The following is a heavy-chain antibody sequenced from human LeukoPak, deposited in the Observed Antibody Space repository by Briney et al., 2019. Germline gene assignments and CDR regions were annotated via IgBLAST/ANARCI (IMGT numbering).Heavy chain of an antibody. CDR2: ISYDGSNK. CDR3: ARPHMGGAFDI. J-gene: IGHJ3*02. V-gene: IGHV3-30*03. Sequence: GGSLRLSCAASGFTFSSYGMHWVRQAPGKGLEWVAVISYDGSNKYYADSVKGRFTISRDNSKNTLYLQMNSLRAEDTAVYYCARPHMGGAFDIWGQGTMATVSS. D-gene: IGHD2-21*01. CDR1: GFTFSSYG.